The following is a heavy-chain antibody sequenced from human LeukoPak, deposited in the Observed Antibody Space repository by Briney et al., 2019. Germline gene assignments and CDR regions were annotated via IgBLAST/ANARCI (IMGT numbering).Heavy chain of an antibody. CDR1: GYSISSGYY. V-gene: IGHV4-38-2*02. J-gene: IGHJ3*02. CDR2: IYHSGST. Sequence: SETLSLTCTVSGYSISSGYYWGWIRQPPGKGLEWIGSIYHSGSTYYNPSLKSRVTISVDTSKNQFSLKLSSVTAADMAVYYCARDLPRLYDSSGYDAFDIWGQGTMVTVSS. D-gene: IGHD3-22*01. CDR3: ARDLPRLYDSSGYDAFDI.